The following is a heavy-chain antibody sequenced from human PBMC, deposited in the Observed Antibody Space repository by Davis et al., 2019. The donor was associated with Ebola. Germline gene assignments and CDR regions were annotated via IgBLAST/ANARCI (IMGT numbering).Heavy chain of an antibody. Sequence: MPSETLSLTCIVSGGSISSSSYYWVWIRQPPGKGLEWIGYIYYSGSTKYNLSLKGRVAISVDTSKNQFSLKLSSVTAADTAVYYCARSYGAAPFDYWGQGTLVTVSS. CDR3: ARSYGAAPFDY. CDR1: GGSISSSSYY. D-gene: IGHD4/OR15-4a*01. CDR2: IYYSGST. V-gene: IGHV4-61*05. J-gene: IGHJ4*02.